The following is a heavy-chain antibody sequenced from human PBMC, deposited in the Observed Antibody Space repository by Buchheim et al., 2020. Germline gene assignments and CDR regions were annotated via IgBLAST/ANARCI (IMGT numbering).Heavy chain of an antibody. CDR2: IGSSGSAK. CDR3: ARSRTAGTYYFDY. J-gene: IGHJ4*02. V-gene: IGHV3-48*01. CDR1: GFSFSSYT. D-gene: IGHD6-19*01. Sequence: VQLVESGGGLVQPGGSLRLSRAASGFSFSSYTMNWVRQAPGKGLEWVSYIGSSGSAKYYADSVKGRFTISRDNANNSLYLQMNSLRVEDTAVYYCARSRTAGTYYFDYWGQGAL.